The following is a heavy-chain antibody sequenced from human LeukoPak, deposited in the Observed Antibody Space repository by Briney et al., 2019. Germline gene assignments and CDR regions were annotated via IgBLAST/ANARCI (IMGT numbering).Heavy chain of an antibody. CDR2: IYYSGST. D-gene: IGHD3-3*01. CDR1: GGSISSGDYY. Sequence: SETLSLTRTVSGGSISSGDYYWSWIRQPPGKGLEWIGYIYYSGSTYYNPSLKSRVTISVDTSKNQFSLKLSSVTAADTAVYYCARMLLRFPTNWFDPWGQGTLVTVSS. CDR3: ARMLLRFPTNWFDP. J-gene: IGHJ5*02. V-gene: IGHV4-30-4*08.